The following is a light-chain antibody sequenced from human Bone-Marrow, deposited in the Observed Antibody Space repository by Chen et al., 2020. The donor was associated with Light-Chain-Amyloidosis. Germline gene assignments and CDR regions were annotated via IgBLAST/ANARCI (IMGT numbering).Light chain of an antibody. CDR3: SSYTITNTLV. J-gene: IGLJ1*01. CDR1: SSDVGGDNH. Sequence: QSALTQPAPGPESLGQSITISCTGTSSDVGGDNHVSWYQQHPDKAPKLMIYEVTNRPSWVPDRFSGSKSDNTASLTISGLQTEDEADYFCSSYTITNTLVFGSGTRVTVL. CDR2: EVT. V-gene: IGLV2-14*01.